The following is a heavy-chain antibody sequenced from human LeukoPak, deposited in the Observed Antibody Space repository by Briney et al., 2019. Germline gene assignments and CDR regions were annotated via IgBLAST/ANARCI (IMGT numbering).Heavy chain of an antibody. CDR1: GGTFSNHV. Sequence: ASVKVSCKASGGTFSNHVMTWVRQAPGQGLEWMGGIISAFGPANYAQKFQGRVTMTRNTSISTAYMELSSLRSEDTAVYYCARGFGSGSYYFYYYYGMDVWGQGTTVTVSS. CDR3: ARGFGSGSYYFYYYYGMDV. V-gene: IGHV1-69*05. D-gene: IGHD1-26*01. J-gene: IGHJ6*02. CDR2: IISAFGPA.